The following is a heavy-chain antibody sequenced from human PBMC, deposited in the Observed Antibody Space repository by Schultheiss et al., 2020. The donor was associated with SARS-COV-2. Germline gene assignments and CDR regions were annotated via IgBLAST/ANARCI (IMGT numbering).Heavy chain of an antibody. J-gene: IGHJ4*02. CDR3: ARDDPSGYYDF. CDR2: MKQDGSKK. D-gene: IGHD3-22*01. Sequence: GESLKISCAASGFTFSNYWMSWVRQAPGKGLEWVANMKQDGSKKYYVDSVKGRFTISRDNAKNSLYLQMNSLRAEDTAVYYCARDDPSGYYDFWGQGTLVTVSS. V-gene: IGHV3-7*05. CDR1: GFTFSNYW.